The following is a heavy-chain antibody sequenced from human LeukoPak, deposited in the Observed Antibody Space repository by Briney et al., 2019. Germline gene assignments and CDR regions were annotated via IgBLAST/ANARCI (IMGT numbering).Heavy chain of an antibody. CDR1: GFTFSSYA. CDR3: AKEGVVVTATRYYFDF. CDR2: ICGSGVST. J-gene: IGHJ4*02. D-gene: IGHD2-15*01. V-gene: IGHV3-23*01. Sequence: PGGSLRLSCAASGFTFSSYAMSWVRQAPGKGLEWVSAICGSGVSTYYAPSVKGRFTISRDNSKNTLYLQMSSLRAEDTALYYCAKEGVVVTATRYYFDFWGQGTLVTVSS.